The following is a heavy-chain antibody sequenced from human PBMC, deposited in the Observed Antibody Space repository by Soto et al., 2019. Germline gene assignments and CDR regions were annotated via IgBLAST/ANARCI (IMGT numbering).Heavy chain of an antibody. V-gene: IGHV1-69*04. CDR1: GGTFSSYA. Sequence: VKVSCNASGGTFSSYAISWVRQAPGQGLEWMGRINPIVGSKSYEQKFQGRVTITRDTSTSTLYMELSSLRSEDTAVYYCARDSGGGSCWDYWGQGTLVTVSS. D-gene: IGHD2-15*01. CDR2: INPIVGSK. J-gene: IGHJ4*02. CDR3: ARDSGGGSCWDY.